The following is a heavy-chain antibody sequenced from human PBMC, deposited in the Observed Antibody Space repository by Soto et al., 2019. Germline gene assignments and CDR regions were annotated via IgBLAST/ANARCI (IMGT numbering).Heavy chain of an antibody. CDR1: GFTFSSYA. CDR2: ISYDGSNK. J-gene: IGHJ4*02. Sequence: GSLRLSCAASGFTFSSYAMHWVRQAPGKGLEWVAVISYDGSNKYYADSVKGRFTISRDNSKNTQYLQMSSLRADDTAVYYCVKGEYYYDSSGYYPFDYWGQGTLVTVSS. D-gene: IGHD3-22*01. V-gene: IGHV3-30*14. CDR3: VKGEYYYDSSGYYPFDY.